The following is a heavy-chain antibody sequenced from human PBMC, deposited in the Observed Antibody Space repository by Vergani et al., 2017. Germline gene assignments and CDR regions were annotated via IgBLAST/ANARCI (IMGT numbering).Heavy chain of an antibody. CDR3: AKVSGYEPTFYYYYMDV. CDR2: ISGSGGST. J-gene: IGHJ6*03. D-gene: IGHD5-12*01. V-gene: IGHV3-23*01. Sequence: EVQLLESGGGLVQPGGSLRLSCAASGFTFSSYAVSWVRQAPGKGLEWVSAISGSGGSTYYADSVKGRFTISRDNSKNTLYLQMNSLRAEDTAVYYCAKVSGYEPTFYYYYMDVWGKGTTVTVSS. CDR1: GFTFSSYA.